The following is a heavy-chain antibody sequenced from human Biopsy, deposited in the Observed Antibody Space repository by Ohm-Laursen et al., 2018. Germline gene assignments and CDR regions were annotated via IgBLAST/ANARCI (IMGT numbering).Heavy chain of an antibody. CDR1: GDYISIYY. D-gene: IGHD3-3*01. J-gene: IGHJ4*02. CDR3: VRARIKTSGVLIPETYYFDS. CDR2: FYYSGST. V-gene: IGHV4-59*07. Sequence: SDTLSLTCNASGDYISIYYWSWIRQPPGKGLEWIGNFYYSGSTTYNPTLKSRITMSLDRSKSQVSLRMNSVTAADTAVYYCVRARIKTSGVLIPETYYFDSWGQGTLVTVSS.